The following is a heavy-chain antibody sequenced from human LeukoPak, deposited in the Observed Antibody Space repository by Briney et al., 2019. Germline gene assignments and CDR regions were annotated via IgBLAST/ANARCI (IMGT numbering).Heavy chain of an antibody. Sequence: GGSLRLSCAASGFTFSSYGMSWVRQAPGKGLEWVSAISGSGGSTYYADSVKGRFTISRDNSKNTLYLQMNSLKTEDTAVYYCTTGVEYYYGSGSFDYWGQGTLVTVSS. J-gene: IGHJ4*02. CDR3: TTGVEYYYGSGSFDY. V-gene: IGHV3-23*01. CDR1: GFTFSSYG. D-gene: IGHD3-10*01. CDR2: ISGSGGST.